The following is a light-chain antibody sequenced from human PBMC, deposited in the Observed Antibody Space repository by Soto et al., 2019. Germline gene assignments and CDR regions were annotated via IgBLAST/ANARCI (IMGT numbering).Light chain of an antibody. CDR3: TSYAGSNNFFYV. CDR2: EVS. CDR1: SSDVGGYNY. J-gene: IGLJ1*01. V-gene: IGLV2-8*01. Sequence: QSVLTQPPSASGSPGQSVTISCTGTSSDVGGYNYVSWYQQHPGKVPKLMIYEVSKRPSGVPDRFSGSKSGNTASLTVSGLQAEDEADYYCTSYAGSNNFFYVFGTGTRSPS.